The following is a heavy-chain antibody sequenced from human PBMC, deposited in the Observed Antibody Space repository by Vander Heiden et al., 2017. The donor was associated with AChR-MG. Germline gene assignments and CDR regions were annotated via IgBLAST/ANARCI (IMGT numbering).Heavy chain of an antibody. J-gene: IGHJ4*02. CDR2: INHSGST. Sequence: QVQLQQWGAGLLKPSETLSLTCAVYGGSFSGYYWSWIRQPPGKGLEWIGEINHSGSTNYNPSLKSRVTISVDTSKNQFSLKLSPVTAADTAVYYCASSLITMVRGVIRHWGQGTLVTVSS. V-gene: IGHV4-34*01. CDR1: GGSFSGYY. CDR3: ASSLITMVRGVIRH. D-gene: IGHD3-10*01.